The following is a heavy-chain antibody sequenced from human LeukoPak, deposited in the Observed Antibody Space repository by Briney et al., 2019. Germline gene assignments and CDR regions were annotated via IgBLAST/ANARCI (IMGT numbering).Heavy chain of an antibody. CDR3: AGRIAYGSGSYYGNYYYYGMDV. Sequence: SETLSRTCTVSGGSISSYYWSWIRQPPGKGLEWIGYIYYSGSTNYNPSLKSRVTISVDTSKNQFSLKLSSVTAADTAVYYCAGRIAYGSGSYYGNYYYYGMDVWGQGTTVTVSS. CDR2: IYYSGST. CDR1: GGSISSYY. J-gene: IGHJ6*02. D-gene: IGHD3-10*01. V-gene: IGHV4-59*01.